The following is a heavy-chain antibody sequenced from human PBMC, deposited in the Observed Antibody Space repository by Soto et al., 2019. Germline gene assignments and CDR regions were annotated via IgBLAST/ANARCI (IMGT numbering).Heavy chain of an antibody. CDR2: IIPIFGTA. Sequence: GASVKVSCKASGGTFSSYAISWVRQAPGQGLEWMGGIIPIFGTANYAQKFQGRVTITADESTSTAYMELSSLRSEDTAVYYCARDSGSRRPTVTVTLSGAWGQGTLVTVSS. D-gene: IGHD4-17*01. CDR1: GGTFSSYA. J-gene: IGHJ5*02. CDR3: ARDSGSRRPTVTVTLSGA. V-gene: IGHV1-69*13.